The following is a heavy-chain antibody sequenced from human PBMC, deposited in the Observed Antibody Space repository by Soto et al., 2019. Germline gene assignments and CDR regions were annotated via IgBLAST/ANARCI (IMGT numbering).Heavy chain of an antibody. V-gene: IGHV3-30-3*01. Sequence: GSLRLSCAASGFTFSSYAVYWVRQAPGKGLEWVAVTSYDGNQKYYADSVKGRFTISRDNSKNTLSLQMNSLRVEDTAVYYCATHDYSGNSGGTWGQGTLVTVSS. D-gene: IGHD4-4*01. CDR3: ATHDYSGNSGGT. CDR2: TSYDGNQK. CDR1: GFTFSSYA. J-gene: IGHJ5*02.